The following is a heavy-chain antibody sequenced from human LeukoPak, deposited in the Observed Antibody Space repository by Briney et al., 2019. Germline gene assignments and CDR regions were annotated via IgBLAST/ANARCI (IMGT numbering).Heavy chain of an antibody. CDR2: INHSGST. CDR1: GGSFSGYY. CDR3: ARDRVAYSAKSGWNFDL. Sequence: SETLSLTCAVYGGSFSGYYWSWIRQPPGKGLEWIGEINHSGSTNYNPSLKSRVTISVDTSKNQFSLKLSSVTAADTAVYYCARDRVAYSAKSGWNFDLWGRGTLVTVSS. J-gene: IGHJ2*01. D-gene: IGHD4/OR15-4a*01. V-gene: IGHV4-34*01.